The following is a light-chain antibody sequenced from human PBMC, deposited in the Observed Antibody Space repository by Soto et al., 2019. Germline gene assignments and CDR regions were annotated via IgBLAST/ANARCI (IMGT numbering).Light chain of an antibody. CDR3: TSWTTSTTMI. CDR1: RSDIGAYNF. J-gene: IGLJ2*01. Sequence: QSALTQPASVSGSPGQSITITCTGTRSDIGAYNFVSWYQQHPGEVPKLMIYDVSIRPSGVSNRFSGSKSGNTASLTISGLQAEDEADYYCTSWTTSTTMIFGGGTKVTVL. CDR2: DVS. V-gene: IGLV2-14*03.